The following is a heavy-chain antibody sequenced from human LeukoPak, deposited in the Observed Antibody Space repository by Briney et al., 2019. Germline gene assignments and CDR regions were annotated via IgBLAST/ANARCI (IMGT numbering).Heavy chain of an antibody. CDR1: GYTFTSYD. J-gene: IGHJ4*02. V-gene: IGHV1-8*03. Sequence: GASVKVSRKASGYTFTSYDINWVRQATGQGLEWMGWMNPNSGNTGYAQKFQGRVTITRNTSISTAYMELSSLRSEDTAVYYCARDPMVRGVITSGGDYWGQGTLVTVSS. CDR2: MNPNSGNT. CDR3: ARDPMVRGVITSGGDY. D-gene: IGHD3-10*01.